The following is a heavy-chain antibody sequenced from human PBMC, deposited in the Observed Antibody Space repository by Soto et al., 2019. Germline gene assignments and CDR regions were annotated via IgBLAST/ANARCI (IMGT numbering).Heavy chain of an antibody. J-gene: IGHJ6*02. Sequence: EVQLLESGGGLVQPGGSLRLSCAASGFTFSSYAMNWVRQAPGKGLEWVSGISSSGDSTYYADSVKGRFTISRDSSKHTVYLQMNSLRAEDTAVYHCAKPMGSISHYYGMDVWGQGTTVTVSS. CDR3: AKPMGSISHYYGMDV. D-gene: IGHD1-26*01. V-gene: IGHV3-23*01. CDR2: ISSSGDST. CDR1: GFTFSSYA.